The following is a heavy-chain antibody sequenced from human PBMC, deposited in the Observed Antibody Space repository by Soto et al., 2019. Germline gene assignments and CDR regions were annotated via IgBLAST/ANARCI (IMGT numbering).Heavy chain of an antibody. D-gene: IGHD3-22*01. CDR2: ISGSGGST. CDR1: GFTFSSYA. CDR3: AKEGLDSYGYFSYYYDSSGGGPPDY. V-gene: IGHV3-23*01. Sequence: EVQLLESGGGLVQPGGSLRLSCAASGFTFSSYAMSWVRQAPGKGLEWVSAISGSGGSTYYADSVKGRFTISRDNSKNTLYLQMNSLRAEDTAVYYCAKEGLDSYGYFSYYYDSSGGGPPDYWGQGTLVTVSS. J-gene: IGHJ4*02.